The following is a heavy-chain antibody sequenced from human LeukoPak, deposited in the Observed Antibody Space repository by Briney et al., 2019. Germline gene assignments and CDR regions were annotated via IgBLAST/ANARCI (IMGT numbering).Heavy chain of an antibody. CDR1: GGSISSSSYY. V-gene: IGHV4-39*01. J-gene: IGHJ4*02. Sequence: SETLSLTCTVSGGSISSSSYYWGWIRQPPGKGLEWIGSIYYSGSTYYNPSLKSRVTISVDTSKNQFSLKLSSVTAADTAVYYCARRGYSSWYNDWGQGTLVTVSS. D-gene: IGHD6-13*01. CDR2: IYYSGST. CDR3: ARRGYSSWYND.